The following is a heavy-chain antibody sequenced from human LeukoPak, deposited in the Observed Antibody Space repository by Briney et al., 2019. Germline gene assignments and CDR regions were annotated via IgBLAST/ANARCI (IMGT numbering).Heavy chain of an antibody. CDR3: ARGPRWIAAAGKGPPFDY. Sequence: LRLSCAASGFTFSSYEVNWVRQAPGKGLEWIGYIYYSGSTYYNPSLKSRVTISVDTSKNQFSLKLSSVTAADTAVYYCARGPRWIAAAGKGPPFDYWGQGTLVTVSS. CDR1: GFTFSSYEVN. D-gene: IGHD6-13*01. V-gene: IGHV4-30-4*08. CDR2: IYYSGST. J-gene: IGHJ4*02.